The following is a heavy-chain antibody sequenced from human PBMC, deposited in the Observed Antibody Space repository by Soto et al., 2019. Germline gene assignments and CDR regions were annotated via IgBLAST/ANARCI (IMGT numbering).Heavy chain of an antibody. D-gene: IGHD3-3*01. Sequence: SETLSLTCTVTGGTLSGYYCTWIRQSAWGGLEWIGRIYSSGITNYNPSLKSRVTISLDTSMSHFSLRLRSVSAADTAVYYCARGQRFSDWFDPGGQGTLVNVSS. CDR1: GGTLSGYY. CDR3: ARGQRFSDWFDP. CDR2: IYSSGIT. J-gene: IGHJ5*02. V-gene: IGHV4-4*07.